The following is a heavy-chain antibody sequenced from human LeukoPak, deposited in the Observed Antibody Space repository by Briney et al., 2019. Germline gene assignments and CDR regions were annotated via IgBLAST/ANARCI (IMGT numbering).Heavy chain of an antibody. D-gene: IGHD6-13*01. CDR2: IYYSGST. V-gene: IGHV4-61*10. J-gene: IGHJ4*02. Sequence: KPSETLSLTCTVSGDSISSGTYYWTWIRQPAGKGLEWIGYIYYSGSTNYNPSLKSRVTISVDTSKNQFSLKLSSVTAADTAVYYCARQMISWYFDYWGQGTLVTVSS. CDR3: ARQMISWYFDY. CDR1: GDSISSGTYY.